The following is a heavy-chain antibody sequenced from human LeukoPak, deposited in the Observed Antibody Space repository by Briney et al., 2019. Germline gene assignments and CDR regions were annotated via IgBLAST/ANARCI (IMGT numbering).Heavy chain of an antibody. V-gene: IGHV3-7*03. CDR3: ARKTVVGSYFDY. D-gene: IGHD4-23*01. CDR2: IKQDGSDK. CDR1: GFTFSAYW. J-gene: IGHJ4*02. Sequence: GGSLRRSCAASGFTFSAYWMSWVRQAPGKGLEWVANIKQDGSDKYYVDSVKGRFTISRDNAKNSLYLQMNSLRAEDTAVYYCARKTVVGSYFDYWGQGTPVTVSS.